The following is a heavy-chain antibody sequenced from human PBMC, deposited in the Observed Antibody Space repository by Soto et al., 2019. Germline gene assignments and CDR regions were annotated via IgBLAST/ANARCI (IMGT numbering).Heavy chain of an antibody. CDR3: ARETGLRSSGWSYYFDF. CDR2: ISGSGGTI. Sequence: EVQLVESGGGLVHPGGSLRLSCAASGFTLSIYSMHWVRQAPGKGLEWVSYISGSGGTIYYADSVKGRFTISRDNAKNSLSVQMNSLRDEDTAVYFCARETGLRSSGWSYYFDFWGQGTLVTVSS. D-gene: IGHD6-19*01. V-gene: IGHV3-48*02. CDR1: GFTLSIYS. J-gene: IGHJ4*02.